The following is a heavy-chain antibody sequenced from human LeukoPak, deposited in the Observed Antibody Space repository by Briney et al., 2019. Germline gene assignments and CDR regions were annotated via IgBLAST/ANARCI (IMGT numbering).Heavy chain of an antibody. J-gene: IGHJ4*02. Sequence: TATLSLTCAVHGGSFSGYYWSWIRQPPGKGLEWIGEINHSGSTNYNPSLKSRVTISVDTSKNQFSLKLSSVTAAATAVYYCARAYSGIVVVPAARTRSDYWGQGTLVTVSS. CDR3: ARAYSGIVVVPAARTRSDY. D-gene: IGHD2-2*01. CDR2: INHSGST. V-gene: IGHV4-34*01. CDR1: GGSFSGYY.